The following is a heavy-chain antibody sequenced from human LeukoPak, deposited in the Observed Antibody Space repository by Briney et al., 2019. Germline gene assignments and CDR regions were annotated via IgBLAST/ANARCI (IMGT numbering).Heavy chain of an antibody. CDR3: ASRLEGSGGRFDY. J-gene: IGHJ4*02. CDR2: IYHSGRT. D-gene: IGHD2-15*01. Sequence: PSETLSLTCAVSGGSISSNNWWSWVRQPPGKGLEWIGEIYHSGRTNYNPSLKSRVTTSVDKSKNQFSVKLTSVTAADTGVYYCASRLEGSGGRFDYWGQGTLVTVSS. CDR1: GGSISSNNW. V-gene: IGHV4-4*02.